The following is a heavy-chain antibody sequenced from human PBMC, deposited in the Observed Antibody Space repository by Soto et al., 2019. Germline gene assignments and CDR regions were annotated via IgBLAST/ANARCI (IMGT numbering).Heavy chain of an antibody. CDR1: GYSFTNYD. V-gene: IGHV1-18*01. D-gene: IGHD2-2*01. Sequence: VKVSCKASGYSFTNYDISWVRQAPGQGLEWMGWISPYNGDTNYAQKLQGRVTMTTDTSTSTAYMELRSLRSDDTAVYYCARYCSSTSCDHYFDYWGQGTLVTVS. CDR2: ISPYNGDT. J-gene: IGHJ4*02. CDR3: ARYCSSTSCDHYFDY.